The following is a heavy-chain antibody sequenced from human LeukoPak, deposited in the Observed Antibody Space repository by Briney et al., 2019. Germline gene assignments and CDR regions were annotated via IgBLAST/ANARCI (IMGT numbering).Heavy chain of an antibody. J-gene: IGHJ4*02. CDR2: ISGSGDST. D-gene: IGHD6-19*01. CDR3: AKDLRQWLGLFDY. CDR1: GFTFSNYA. V-gene: IGHV3-23*01. Sequence: GGSLRLSCAASGFTFSNYAMRWVRQAPGKGLEWVSGISGSGDSTYYADSVKGRFTISRDNSKNTLYLQMNSLRAEDTAVYYCAKDLRQWLGLFDYWGQGTLVTVSS.